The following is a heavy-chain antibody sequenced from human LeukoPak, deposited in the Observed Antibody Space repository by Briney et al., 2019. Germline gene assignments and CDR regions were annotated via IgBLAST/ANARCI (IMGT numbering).Heavy chain of an antibody. Sequence: SETLSLTCAVYGGSFSGYYWSWIRQPPGKGLEWIGEINHSGSTNYNPSLKSRVTISVDTSKNQFSLKLSSVTAADTAVYYCARGILDPYCSGGSCYLLGYWGQGTLVTVSS. J-gene: IGHJ4*02. CDR1: GGSFSGYY. CDR3: ARGILDPYCSGGSCYLLGY. CDR2: INHSGST. D-gene: IGHD2-15*01. V-gene: IGHV4-34*01.